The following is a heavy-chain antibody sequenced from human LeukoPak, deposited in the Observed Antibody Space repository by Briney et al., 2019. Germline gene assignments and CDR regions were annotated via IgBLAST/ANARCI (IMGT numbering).Heavy chain of an antibody. CDR3: FVGPHPYDSGDWPPN. J-gene: IGHJ4*02. CDR2: MYSGGSQ. D-gene: IGHD3-10*01. V-gene: IGHV3-23*03. CDR1: GFTFSSYA. Sequence: GGSLRLSCAASGFTFSSYAMSWVRQAPGKGLEWVSVMYSGGSQYYADSVKGRFTISRDNSRNTVSLQMNSLRSDDTAIYYCFVGPHPYDSGDWPPNWGQGILVTVSS.